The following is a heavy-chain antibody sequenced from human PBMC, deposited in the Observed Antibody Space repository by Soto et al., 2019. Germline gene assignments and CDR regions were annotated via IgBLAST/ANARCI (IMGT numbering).Heavy chain of an antibody. V-gene: IGHV3-13*01. D-gene: IGHD1-26*01. J-gene: IGHJ6*02. CDR1: GFTFISYD. Sequence: EVQLVESGGGLVQPGGSLRLSCAASGFTFISYDMYWVRQATGKGLEWVSAIGTAGDTYYPGSVKGRFTISRENAKKSVYLQMNSLRAGDTAVYYCARAVGYYYGMDVWGQGTTVTVSS. CDR3: ARAVGYYYGMDV. CDR2: IGTAGDT.